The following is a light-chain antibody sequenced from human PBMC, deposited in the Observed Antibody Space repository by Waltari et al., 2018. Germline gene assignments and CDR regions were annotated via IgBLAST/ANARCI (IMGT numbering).Light chain of an antibody. CDR3: SSYTRSDTYV. Sequence: QSALTQPASVSGSPGQSITISCAGTSGDVGGYNYFSWYQQHPGKAPKLMIYDVNNRPSGISNRFSGSKSGNTASLTISGLQAEDEADYYCSSYTRSDTYVFGTGTKVSVL. CDR1: SGDVGGYNY. J-gene: IGLJ1*01. CDR2: DVN. V-gene: IGLV2-14*03.